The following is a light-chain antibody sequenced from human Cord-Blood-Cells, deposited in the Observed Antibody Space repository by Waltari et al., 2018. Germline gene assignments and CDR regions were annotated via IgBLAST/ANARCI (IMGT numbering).Light chain of an antibody. J-gene: IGLJ1*01. CDR3: CSYAGSYTYV. CDR1: SSDVGGFNY. V-gene: IGLV2-11*01. CDR2: DVS. Sequence: QSALTQPRSVSGSPGQSVTISCTGTSSDVGGFNYVSWYQQHPGKAPQLMVYDVSKRPSGVPDRCSGAKSGNTASRTISGLQAEDEADYYCCSYAGSYTYVFGTGTKVTVL.